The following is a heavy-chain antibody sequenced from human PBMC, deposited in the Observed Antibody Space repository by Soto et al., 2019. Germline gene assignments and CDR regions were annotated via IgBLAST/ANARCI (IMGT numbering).Heavy chain of an antibody. D-gene: IGHD6-6*01. V-gene: IGHV3-13*01. CDR3: GRGLYSSSGYYYYYYYMDV. CDR1: GFTLSTYDMHWHD. J-gene: IGHJ6*03. CDR2: LSYAGDT. Sequence: GGSLRLSCAASGFTLSTYDMHWHDMHWVRQATGKGLEWVAALSYAGDTYYADSVKGRFTISRDNAKNSLYLQMNSLRAEDTAVYYCGRGLYSSSGYYYYYYYMDVGDKGTTVTVSS.